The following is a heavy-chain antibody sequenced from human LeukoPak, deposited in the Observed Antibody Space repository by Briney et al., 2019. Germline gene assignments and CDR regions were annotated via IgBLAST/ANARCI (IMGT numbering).Heavy chain of an antibody. Sequence: PGRSLRLSCAASGFTFSSYGMHWVRQAPGKGLEWVAVIWYDGSNKYYADSAKGRFTISRDNSKNTLYLQMNSLRAEDTAVYYCAREPYRRAPNYYYYGMDVWGQGTTVTVSS. CDR2: IWYDGSNK. J-gene: IGHJ6*02. CDR3: AREPYRRAPNYYYYGMDV. CDR1: GFTFSSYG. V-gene: IGHV3-33*01. D-gene: IGHD1-14*01.